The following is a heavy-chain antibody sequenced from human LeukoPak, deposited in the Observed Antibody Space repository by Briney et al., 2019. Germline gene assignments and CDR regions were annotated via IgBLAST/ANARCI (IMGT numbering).Heavy chain of an antibody. CDR2: IYYSGST. V-gene: IGHV4-59*01. CDR1: GGSISSYY. Sequence: SETLSLTCTVSGGSISSYYWSWIRQPPGKGLEWIGYIYYSGSTNYNPSLKSRVTIPVDTSKNQFSLKLSSVTAADTAVYYCAGGVVWLAHDCWGQGNLVTVSS. CDR3: AGGVVWLAHDC. D-gene: IGHD6-19*01. J-gene: IGHJ4*02.